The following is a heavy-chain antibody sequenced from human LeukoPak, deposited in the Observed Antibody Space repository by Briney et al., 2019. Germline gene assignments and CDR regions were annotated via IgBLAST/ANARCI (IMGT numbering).Heavy chain of an antibody. D-gene: IGHD4-17*01. J-gene: IGHJ6*02. CDR3: ARDRTMTNYYYGMDV. Sequence: PSETLSLTCTVSGGSISSYYWNWIRQPAGKGLEWLGRIYLSGSTNYNPSLKSRVTMSVDTSKNQFSLKLNSVTAADTAVYYCARDRTMTNYYYGMDVWGQGTTVTVSS. CDR1: GGSISSYY. CDR2: IYLSGST. V-gene: IGHV4-4*07.